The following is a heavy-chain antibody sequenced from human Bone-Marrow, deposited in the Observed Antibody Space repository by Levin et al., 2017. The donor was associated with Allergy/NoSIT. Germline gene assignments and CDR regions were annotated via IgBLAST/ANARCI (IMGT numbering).Heavy chain of an antibody. Sequence: GESLKISCATSGFTFSGYWMTWVRQAPGKGLEWVANINEDGSEKYYVDSVKGRFTISRDNAKISLYLQMNSLRAEDTAVYYCARDRNLTTWGQGTLVTVSS. CDR1: GFTFSGYW. CDR3: ARDRNLTT. V-gene: IGHV3-7*01. D-gene: IGHD3-9*01. J-gene: IGHJ4*02. CDR2: INEDGSEK.